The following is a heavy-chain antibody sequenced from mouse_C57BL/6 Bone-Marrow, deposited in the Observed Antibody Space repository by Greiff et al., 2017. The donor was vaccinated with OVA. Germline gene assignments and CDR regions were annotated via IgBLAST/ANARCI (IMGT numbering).Heavy chain of an antibody. CDR1: GYTFTSYW. CDR3: ARGHYYGSLFAY. D-gene: IGHD2-2*01. J-gene: IGHJ3*01. V-gene: IGHV1-53*01. CDR2: INPSNGGT. Sequence: QVQLQQPGTELVKPGASVKLSCKASGYTFTSYWMHWVKQRPGQGLEWIGNINPSNGGTNYNEKFKSKATLTVDKSSSTAYMQLSSLTSEDSAVYYGARGHYYGSLFAYWGEGTLVTVSA.